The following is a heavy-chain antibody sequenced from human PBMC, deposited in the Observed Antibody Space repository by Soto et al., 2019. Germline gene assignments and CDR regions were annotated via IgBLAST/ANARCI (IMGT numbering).Heavy chain of an antibody. CDR2: ISASGRS. CDR3: ARGMGRNFDL. CDR1: GDLISNFY. Sequence: QGHLPESGPGLVKPSKTLSLTCTVSGDLISNFYWSWIRQPAGKGLQLLGRISASGRSNYTPNLQSRVAMSHDTSKNHFAQRLTTQSATDTAVYFCARGMGRNFDLWGRGTLVTVPS. V-gene: IGHV4-4*07. D-gene: IGHD2-8*01. J-gene: IGHJ2*01.